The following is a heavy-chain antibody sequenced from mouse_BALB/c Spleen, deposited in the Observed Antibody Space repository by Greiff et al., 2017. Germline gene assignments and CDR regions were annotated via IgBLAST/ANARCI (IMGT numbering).Heavy chain of an antibody. CDR2: INPSNGGT. CDR1: GYTFTSYY. D-gene: IGHD2-1*01. V-gene: IGHV1S81*02. J-gene: IGHJ4*01. Sequence: VQLQQSGAELVKPGASVKLSCKASGYTFTSYYMYWVKQRPGQGLEWIGEINPSNGGTNFNEKFKSKATLTVDKSSSTAYMQLSSLTSEDSAVYYCTRWCGNLYYAMDYWGQGTSVTVSS. CDR3: TRWCGNLYYAMDY.